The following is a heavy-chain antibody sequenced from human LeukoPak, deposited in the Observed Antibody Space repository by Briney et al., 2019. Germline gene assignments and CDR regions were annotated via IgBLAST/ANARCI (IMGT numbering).Heavy chain of an antibody. J-gene: IGHJ6*02. V-gene: IGHV3-66*01. CDR1: GFTVSSNY. CDR2: IYSGGST. D-gene: IGHD3-22*01. Sequence: GGSLRLSCAASGFTVSSNYMSWVRQAPGKGLEWVSVIYSGGSTYYADSVKGRFTISRDNSKNTLYLQMNSLRAEDTAVYYCAREQNYYDNSGERGNYVMDVWGQGTTVTVSS. CDR3: AREQNYYDNSGERGNYVMDV.